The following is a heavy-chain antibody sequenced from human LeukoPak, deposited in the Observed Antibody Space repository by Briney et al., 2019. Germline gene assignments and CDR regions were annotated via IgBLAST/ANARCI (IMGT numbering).Heavy chain of an antibody. D-gene: IGHD1-26*01. CDR2: ISSSGSTI. CDR3: ARTNSGSYLFYYYYMDV. Sequence: GGSLRLSCAASGFTFSDYHMSWIRQAPGKGLEWVSYISSSGSTIYYADSVKGRFTISRDNAKNSLYLQMNSLRAEDTAVYYCARTNSGSYLFYYYYMDVWGKGTTVTISS. CDR1: GFTFSDYH. V-gene: IGHV3-11*01. J-gene: IGHJ6*03.